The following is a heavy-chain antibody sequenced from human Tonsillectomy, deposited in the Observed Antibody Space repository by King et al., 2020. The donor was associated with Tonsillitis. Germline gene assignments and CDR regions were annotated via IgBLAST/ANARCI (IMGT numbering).Heavy chain of an antibody. D-gene: IGHD6-13*01. Sequence: QLVQSGAEVKKPGSSVTVSCQASGDTFSSYTLNWVRQAPGQGLEWMGGIIPISGSANYAQNIGGRVTITADESTSTAYMEIRSLRYEDTAVYYCATFRGRSWYEAYFEHWGQGTLVIVSS. CDR2: IIPISGSA. J-gene: IGHJ1*01. CDR3: ATFRGRSWYEAYFEH. V-gene: IGHV1-69*01. CDR1: GDTFSSYT.